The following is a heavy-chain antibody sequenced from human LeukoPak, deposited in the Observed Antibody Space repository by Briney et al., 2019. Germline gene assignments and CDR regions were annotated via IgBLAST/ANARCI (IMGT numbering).Heavy chain of an antibody. CDR2: ISSTSSTI. D-gene: IGHD3-22*01. Sequence: GGSLRLSCAASGFTFSIYSMNWVRQAPGKGLEWVSYISSTSSTIHYADSVKGRFTISRDNAKNSLYLQMNSLRAEDTAVYYCARPITMIVVVQPDYWGQGTLVTVSS. J-gene: IGHJ4*02. V-gene: IGHV3-48*04. CDR3: ARPITMIVVVQPDY. CDR1: GFTFSIYS.